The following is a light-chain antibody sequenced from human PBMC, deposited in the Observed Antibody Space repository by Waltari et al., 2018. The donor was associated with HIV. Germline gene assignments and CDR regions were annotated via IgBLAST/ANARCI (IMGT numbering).Light chain of an antibody. CDR1: SSNIGAGYD. V-gene: IGLV1-40*01. CDR3: QSYDSSLSGSGV. CDR2: GNS. Sequence: QSVLTQPPSVSGAPGQRVTISCTGSSSNIGAGYDVHWYQQLPGTAPKLLIYGNSKRPSGVPDRFSGSKSGTSASLAITGLQAEDEADYYCQSYDSSLSGSGVFGTGTKVTVL. J-gene: IGLJ1*01.